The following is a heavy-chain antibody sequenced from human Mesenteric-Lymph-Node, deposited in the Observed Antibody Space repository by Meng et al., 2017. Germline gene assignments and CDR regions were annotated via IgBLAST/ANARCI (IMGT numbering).Heavy chain of an antibody. CDR1: GFTFSSYE. Sequence: GESLKISCAASGFTFSSYEMNWVRQAPGKGLEWVSYISSSGSTIYYADSVKGRFTISRDNVKNSLYLQMNSLRAEDTAVYYCAREGYDYVWGSYRYRPFDIWGQGTMVTVSS. CDR3: AREGYDYVWGSYRYRPFDI. D-gene: IGHD3-16*02. V-gene: IGHV3-48*03. J-gene: IGHJ3*02. CDR2: ISSSGSTI.